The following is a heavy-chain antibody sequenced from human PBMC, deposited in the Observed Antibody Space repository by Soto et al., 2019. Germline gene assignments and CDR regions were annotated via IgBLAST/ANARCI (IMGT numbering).Heavy chain of an antibody. CDR1: GFTFSRYG. V-gene: IGHV3-30*18. J-gene: IGHJ5*02. CDR2: IAYDGSNK. Sequence: QVQLVESGGGVVQPGRSLRLSCVASGFTFSRYGMHLVRQAPGKGLEWVAVIAYDGSNKYYADAVKGRFTISRDNSKNTLFLQMNSLRAEDTAVYYCAKDNCVSPSCVRLYNWVDPLGQGTLVTVSS. D-gene: IGHD2-2*01. CDR3: AKDNCVSPSCVRLYNWVDP.